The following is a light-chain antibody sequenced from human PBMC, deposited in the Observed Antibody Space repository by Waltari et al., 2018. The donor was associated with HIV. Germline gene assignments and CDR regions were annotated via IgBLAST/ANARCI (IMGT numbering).Light chain of an antibody. Sequence: QSALTQPASASGSPGQSITISCAGPSSDVGGYNYVSCFQPPPGKAPKLRIYDVTNRPPGVVSLFSGSKSGNTASLTISGLQAEDEADYYCTSYTNLRTWVFGGGTKLTVL. CDR1: SSDVGGYNY. J-gene: IGLJ3*02. CDR3: TSYTNLRTWV. CDR2: DVT. V-gene: IGLV2-14*03.